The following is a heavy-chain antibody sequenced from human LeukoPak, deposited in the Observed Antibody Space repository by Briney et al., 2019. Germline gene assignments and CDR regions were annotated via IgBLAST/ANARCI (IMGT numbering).Heavy chain of an antibody. V-gene: IGHV4-59*01. CDR2: IYYSGST. CDR1: GGSISSYY. D-gene: IGHD3-22*01. J-gene: IGHJ6*02. Sequence: PSETLSLTCTVSGGSISSYYWSWIRQPPGKGLGWIGYIYYSGSTNYNPSLKSRVTISVDTSKNQFSLKLSSVTAADTAVYYCARGSKWLLGYYYYYGMDVWGQGTTVTVSS. CDR3: ARGSKWLLGYYYYYGMDV.